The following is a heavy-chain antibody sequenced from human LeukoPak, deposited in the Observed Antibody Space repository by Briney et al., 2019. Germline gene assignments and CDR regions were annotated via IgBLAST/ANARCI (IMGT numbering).Heavy chain of an antibody. D-gene: IGHD5-18*01. J-gene: IGHJ4*02. CDR1: GYTFTSYG. V-gene: IGHV1-18*01. CDR3: ATRSQSYGCLY. CDR2: ISAYNGNT. Sequence: TSVKVSCKASGYTFTSYGISWVRQAPGQGLEWMGWISAYNGNTNYAQKLQGRVTMTTDTSTSTAYMELRSLRSDDTAVYYCATRSQSYGCLYWGQGTLVTVSS.